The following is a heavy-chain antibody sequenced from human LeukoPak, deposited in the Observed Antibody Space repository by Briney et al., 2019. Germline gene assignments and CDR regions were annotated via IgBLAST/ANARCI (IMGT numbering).Heavy chain of an antibody. V-gene: IGHV3-30*02. CDR1: GFTFSSYG. CDR2: IRYDGSNK. J-gene: IGHJ4*02. Sequence: GGSLRLSCAASGFTFSSYGMHWVRQAPGKGLEGVAFIRYDGSNKYYADSVKGRFTISRDNSKNTLYLQMNSLRAEDTAVYYCARFGYDSSGYSPGGFDYWSQGTLVTVSS. D-gene: IGHD3-22*01. CDR3: ARFGYDSSGYSPGGFDY.